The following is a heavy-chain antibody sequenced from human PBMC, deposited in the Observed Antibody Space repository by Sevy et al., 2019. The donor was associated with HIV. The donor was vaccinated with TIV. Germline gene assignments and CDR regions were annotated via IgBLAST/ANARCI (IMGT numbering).Heavy chain of an antibody. V-gene: IGHV1-18*01. Sequence: ASVKVSCKASGYTFTSYGISWVRQAPGQGLEWMGWISAYNGNTNYAQKLQGRVTMTTDTSTSTAYMELRSLRSDDTAVYYCAGTGSAVRFGELLPGGYWGQGTLVTVSS. CDR3: AGTGSAVRFGELLPGGY. D-gene: IGHD3-10*01. CDR2: ISAYNGNT. J-gene: IGHJ4*02. CDR1: GYTFTSYG.